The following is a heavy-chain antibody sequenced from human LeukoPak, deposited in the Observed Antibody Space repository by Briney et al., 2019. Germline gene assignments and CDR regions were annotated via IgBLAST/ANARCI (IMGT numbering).Heavy chain of an antibody. CDR2: ISAYNGNP. D-gene: IGHD3-9*01. CDR1: GYTFPSYD. V-gene: IGHV1-18*01. Sequence: ASVKVSCKASGYTFPSYDFNWVRQAPGQGLEWMGWISAYNGNPNYAQNLQGRVTMTTDTSTSTAYMELRSLTSDDTAVYYCARAGTQQNYDFMTGYSVGADYYYGMDVWGQGTTVTVSS. J-gene: IGHJ6*02. CDR3: ARAGTQQNYDFMTGYSVGADYYYGMDV.